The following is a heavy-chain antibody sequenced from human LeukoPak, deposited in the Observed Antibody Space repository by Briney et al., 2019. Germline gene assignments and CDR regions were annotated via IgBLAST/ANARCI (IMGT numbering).Heavy chain of an antibody. CDR2: ISAYNGNT. V-gene: IGHV1-18*04. CDR1: GYTFTSYG. Sequence: GASVKVSCKASGYTFTSYGISWVRQAPGQGLEWMGWISAYNGNTNYAQQLQGRVTMTTDTSTRTAYMELRSLRSDDTAVYYCARAGQYCSSTSCQHRRYYYGMDVWGKGTTVTVSS. D-gene: IGHD2-2*01. CDR3: ARAGQYCSSTSCQHRRYYYGMDV. J-gene: IGHJ6*04.